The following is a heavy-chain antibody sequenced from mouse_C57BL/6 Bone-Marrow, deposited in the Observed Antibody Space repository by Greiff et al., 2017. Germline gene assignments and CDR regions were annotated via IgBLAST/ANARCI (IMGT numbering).Heavy chain of an antibody. Sequence: VQLQQPGAELVKPGASVKLSCKASGYTFTSYWMHWVKQRPGRGPEWIGRIDPNSGGTKYNEKFKSKATLTVDKPSSTAYMQLSSLTSEDSAVYYCARSGKSPITTPYYWGQGTTLTVSS. CDR1: GYTFTSYW. D-gene: IGHD1-2*01. J-gene: IGHJ2*01. CDR3: ARSGKSPITTPYY. V-gene: IGHV1-72*01. CDR2: IDPNSGGT.